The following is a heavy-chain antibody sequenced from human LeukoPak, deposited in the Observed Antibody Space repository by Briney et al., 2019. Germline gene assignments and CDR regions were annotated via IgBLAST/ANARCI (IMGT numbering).Heavy chain of an antibody. D-gene: IGHD2-2*01. J-gene: IGHJ3*02. Sequence: GGSLRLSCAASGFTFSSYGMHWVRQAPGKGLEWVAFIRYDGSNKYYADSVKGRFTISRDNSKNTLYLQMNRLRAEDTAVYYCAKDDYCSSTSCSPSPFDIWGQGTLVTVSS. CDR3: AKDDYCSSTSCSPSPFDI. V-gene: IGHV3-30*02. CDR2: IRYDGSNK. CDR1: GFTFSSYG.